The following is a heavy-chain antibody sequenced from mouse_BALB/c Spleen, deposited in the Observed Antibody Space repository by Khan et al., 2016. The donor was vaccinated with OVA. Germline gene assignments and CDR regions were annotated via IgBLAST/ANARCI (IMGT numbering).Heavy chain of an antibody. CDR3: ARRGLRWDFDY. D-gene: IGHD1-1*01. Sequence: VQLQQSGAELAKPGASVKMSCKASGYTFINYWILWVKQRPGQGLEWIGYINPSTGYTEYNQNFKDKATLTADKSSSTAYMQLSSLTSEDPADYYCARRGLRWDFDYWGQGTTLTVSS. CDR1: GYTFINYW. V-gene: IGHV1-7*01. CDR2: INPSTGYT. J-gene: IGHJ2*01.